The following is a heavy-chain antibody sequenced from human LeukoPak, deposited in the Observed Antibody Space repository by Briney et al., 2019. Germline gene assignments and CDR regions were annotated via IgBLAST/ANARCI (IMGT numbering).Heavy chain of an antibody. Sequence: GGSLRLSCAASGFPFSSYPMHWVRQAPGKGLEWVAVISYDGSNKYYADSVKGRFTISRDNSKNTLYLQMNSLRAEDTAVYYCAKAPEGGYYYYYGMDVWGQGTTVTVSS. D-gene: IGHD1-26*01. CDR1: GFPFSSYP. V-gene: IGHV3-30*04. J-gene: IGHJ6*02. CDR2: ISYDGSNK. CDR3: AKAPEGGYYYYYGMDV.